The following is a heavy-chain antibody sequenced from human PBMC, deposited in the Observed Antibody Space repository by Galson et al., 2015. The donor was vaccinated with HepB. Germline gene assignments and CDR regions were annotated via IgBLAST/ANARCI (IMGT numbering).Heavy chain of an antibody. Sequence: SLRLSCAASGFTFSSYGMHWVRQAPGKGLEWVAVIWYDGSNKYYADSVKGRFTISRDNSKNTLYLQMNSLRAEDTAVYYCARAGYYGGNSLFPSTGDDAFDIWGQGTMVTVSS. CDR2: IWYDGSNK. CDR1: GFTFSSYG. V-gene: IGHV3-33*08. J-gene: IGHJ3*02. CDR3: ARAGYYGGNSLFPSTGDDAFDI. D-gene: IGHD4-23*01.